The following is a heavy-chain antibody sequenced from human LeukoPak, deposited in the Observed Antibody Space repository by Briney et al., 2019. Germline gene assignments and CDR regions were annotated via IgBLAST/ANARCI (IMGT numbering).Heavy chain of an antibody. CDR1: GGSISSSSYY. J-gene: IGHJ3*02. D-gene: IGHD3-3*01. Sequence: SETLSLTCTVTGGSISSSSYYWGWIRQPPGKGLEWIGCIYYSGSTYYNPSLKSRVTISVDTSKNQFSLKLSSVTAADTAVYYCARRYDFWSGYNDAFDIWGQETMVTVSS. CDR3: ARRYDFWSGYNDAFDI. CDR2: IYYSGST. V-gene: IGHV4-39*01.